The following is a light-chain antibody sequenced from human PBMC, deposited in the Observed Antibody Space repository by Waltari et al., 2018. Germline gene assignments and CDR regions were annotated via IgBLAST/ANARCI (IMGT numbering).Light chain of an antibody. CDR2: HAS. CDR1: ESIGTS. V-gene: IGKV1-5*01. J-gene: IGKJ1*01. CDR3: QQYYTYSLWA. Sequence: DIQMTQSPSTLSASVGDRVTFTCRARESIGTSWAWYQQKSGKAPKLLIYHASTLEGGVPSRFSGSGSGTDFTLTISSLQPDDFATYFCQQYYTYSLWAFGQGTKVETK.